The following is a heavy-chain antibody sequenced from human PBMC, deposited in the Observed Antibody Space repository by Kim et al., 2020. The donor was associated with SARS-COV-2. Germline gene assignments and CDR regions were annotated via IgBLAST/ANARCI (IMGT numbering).Heavy chain of an antibody. CDR2: IYYSGNT. CDR1: GGSISSDVYF. CDR3: ARGDFLRPKGMDV. Sequence: SETLSLTCTVSGGSISSDVYFWSWIRQPPGKGLEWIGHIYYSGNTYYTPSLKSRLSMSVDTSKNQFSLKLSSVTAADTAVYYCARGDFLRPKGMDVWGQGTTVTVSS. J-gene: IGHJ6*02. V-gene: IGHV4-30-4*01.